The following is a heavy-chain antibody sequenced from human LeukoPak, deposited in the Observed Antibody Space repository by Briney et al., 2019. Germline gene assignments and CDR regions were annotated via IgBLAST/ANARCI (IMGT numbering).Heavy chain of an antibody. J-gene: IGHJ4*02. D-gene: IGHD3-22*01. CDR1: GFTFSGSA. V-gene: IGHV3-73*01. CDR3: TRYYYDGSGYYYLFDY. CDR2: IRSKTNSYAT. Sequence: GGSLKLSCAASGFTFSGSAMHWVRQASGKGLEWVGRIRSKTNSYATAYAASVKGRFTISRDDSKNTAYLQMNSLRTEDTAVYYCTRYYYDGSGYYYLFDYWGQGTLVTVSS.